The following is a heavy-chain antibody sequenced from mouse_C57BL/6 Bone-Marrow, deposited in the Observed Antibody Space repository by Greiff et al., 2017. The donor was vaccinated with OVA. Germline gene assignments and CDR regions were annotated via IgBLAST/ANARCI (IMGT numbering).Heavy chain of an antibody. J-gene: IGHJ2*01. D-gene: IGHD1-1*02. CDR2: IDPENGDT. Sequence: EVQLQQSGAELVRPGASVKLSCTASGFNIKDDYMHWVKQRPEQGLEWIGWIDPENGDTEYASKFQGKATITADTSSNTAYLQLSSLTSEDTAVYYCTSYGYFDYWGQGTPLTVSS. V-gene: IGHV14-4*01. CDR1: GFNIKDDY. CDR3: TSYGYFDY.